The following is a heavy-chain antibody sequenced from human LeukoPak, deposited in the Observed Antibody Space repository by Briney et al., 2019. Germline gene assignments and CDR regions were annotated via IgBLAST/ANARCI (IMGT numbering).Heavy chain of an antibody. J-gene: IGHJ4*02. V-gene: IGHV1-46*01. D-gene: IGHD2-21*01. CDR3: ARGRVMGPTDY. CDR1: GYTFTSFY. CDR2: INPSGGSA. Sequence: ASVKVSCKASGYTFTSFYMHWVRQAPGQGLEWMGIINPSGGSASYAQKFQGRVTMTRDTSTSTVYMELSSLRSEDTAVYYCARGRVMGPTDYWGQGTLVTVSS.